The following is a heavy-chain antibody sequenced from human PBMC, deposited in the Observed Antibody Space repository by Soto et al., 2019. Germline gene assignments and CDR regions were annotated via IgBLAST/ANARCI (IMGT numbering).Heavy chain of an antibody. Sequence: EVQLLESGGGLVQPGGSLRLSCAASGFTFGSYAMRWVRQAPGKGLEWVSLVTYSGANTYYAGSVTGRFTISRVNSRNTLYLQMSSLRVEDTAVYYCATPSLSTGGYSSFDSWGRGTLVTVSS. J-gene: IGHJ4*02. CDR2: VTYSGANT. CDR3: ATPSLSTGGYSSFDS. V-gene: IGHV3-23*01. D-gene: IGHD1-26*01. CDR1: GFTFGSYA.